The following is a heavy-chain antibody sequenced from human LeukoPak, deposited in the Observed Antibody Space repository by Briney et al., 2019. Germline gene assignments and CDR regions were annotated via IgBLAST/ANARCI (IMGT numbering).Heavy chain of an antibody. CDR2: IYPGDPDT. Sequence: GESLKISCKGSGYSFTSYWIGWVRQMPGKGLEWMGIIYPGDPDTRYSPSFQGQVTISADKSISTAYLQWSSLKASDTAMYYCARRGIAAGNWFDPWGQGTLVTVSS. V-gene: IGHV5-51*01. J-gene: IGHJ5*02. D-gene: IGHD6-13*01. CDR3: ARRGIAAGNWFDP. CDR1: GYSFTSYW.